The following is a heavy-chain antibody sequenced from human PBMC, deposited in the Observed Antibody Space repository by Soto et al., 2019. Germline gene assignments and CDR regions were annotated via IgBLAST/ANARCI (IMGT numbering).Heavy chain of an antibody. J-gene: IGHJ6*02. V-gene: IGHV4-31*03. D-gene: IGHD4-17*01. CDR2: IYYSGST. CDR1: GGSISSGGYY. CDR3: ARDTLVYGPRYGMDV. Sequence: QVQLQESGPGLVKPSQTLSLTCTVSGGSISSGGYYWSWIRQHPGKGLEWIGYIYYSGSTYYNPSLKSRVTISVDTSKNQFSLKLSSVTAADTAVYYCARDTLVYGPRYGMDVWGQGTTVTVSS.